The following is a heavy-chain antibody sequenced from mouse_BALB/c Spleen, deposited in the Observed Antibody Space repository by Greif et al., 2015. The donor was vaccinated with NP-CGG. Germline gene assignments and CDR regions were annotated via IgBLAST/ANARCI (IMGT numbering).Heavy chain of an antibody. V-gene: IGHV1-7*01. CDR1: GYTFTSYW. CDR3: ARRGTTVVATMDY. J-gene: IGHJ4*01. Sequence: QVQLQQSRAELAKPGASVKMSCKASGYTFTSYWMHWVKQRPGQGLEWIGYINPSTGYTEYNQKFKDKATLTADKSSSTAYMQLSSLTSEDSAVYYCARRGTTVVATMDYWGQGTSVTVSS. CDR2: INPSTGYT. D-gene: IGHD1-1*01.